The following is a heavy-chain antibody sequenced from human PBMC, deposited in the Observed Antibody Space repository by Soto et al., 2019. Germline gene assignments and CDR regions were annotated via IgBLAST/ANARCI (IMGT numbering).Heavy chain of an antibody. Sequence: EVQLVESGGGLVKPGGSLRLSCAASGFTFSSYSMNWVRQAPGKGLEWVSSISSSSSYIYYADSVKGRFTISRDNAKNSLYLKMNSRRAEDTAVYHCASMTTTGAWGQGTLFTVSS. CDR3: ASMTTTGA. CDR2: ISSSSSYI. V-gene: IGHV3-21*01. D-gene: IGHD4-17*01. CDR1: GFTFSSYS. J-gene: IGHJ5*02.